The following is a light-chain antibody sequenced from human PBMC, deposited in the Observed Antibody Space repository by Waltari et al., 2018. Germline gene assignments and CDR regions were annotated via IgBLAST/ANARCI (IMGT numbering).Light chain of an antibody. CDR1: SSHIGTNY. CDR3: GTWDTTLRGVV. V-gene: IGLV1-51*02. J-gene: IGLJ2*01. Sequence: SVLPPPPSVSAAPGQTVTISRSGSSSHIGTNYISLYQHLPGAAPKPLTSENNNGHSGMPDRFSGTKSGTSGTLDIIGLQIGDEADYYCGTWDTTLRGVVFGGGTRLTVL. CDR2: ENN.